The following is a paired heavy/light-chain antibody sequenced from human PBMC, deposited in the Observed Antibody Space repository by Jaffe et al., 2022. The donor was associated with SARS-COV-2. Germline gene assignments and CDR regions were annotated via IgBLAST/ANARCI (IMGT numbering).Heavy chain of an antibody. CDR1: GYTFTNYA. CDR3: AREALVIPAAAPDY. CDR2: INTNTGNP. V-gene: IGHV7-4-1*02. Sequence: QVQLVQSGSELTKPGASAKVSCQASGYTFTNYAINWVRQAPGQGLEWMGWINTNTGNPTYAQGFTGRFVFSVDTSVSTAFLQISSLKAEDTAIYFCAREALVIPAAAPDYWGQGTLVTVSS. D-gene: IGHD2-2*01. J-gene: IGHJ4*02.
Light chain of an antibody. CDR3: QQYGRSLT. CDR2: AAS. J-gene: IGKJ1*01. V-gene: IGKV3-20*01. CDR1: QSVSTNY. Sequence: ENVLTQSPGTLSMSPGERATLSCRASQSVSTNYLAWYQQKPGQAPRLLIYAASSRATGIPDRFSGSGSGTDFTLTISRLEPEDFAVYYCQQYGRSLTFGQGTKVEIK.